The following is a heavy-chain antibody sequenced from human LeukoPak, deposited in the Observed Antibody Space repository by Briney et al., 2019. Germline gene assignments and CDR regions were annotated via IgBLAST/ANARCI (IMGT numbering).Heavy chain of an antibody. CDR3: AKDDYYDSSGYLPH. V-gene: IGHV3-21*04. J-gene: IGHJ4*02. D-gene: IGHD3-22*01. CDR2: ISSSSSYI. CDR1: GFTFSSYS. Sequence: PGGSLRLSCAASGFTFSSYSMNWVRQAPGKGLEWVSSISSSSSYIYYADSVKGRFTISRDNSKNTLYLQMNSLRAEDTAVYYCAKDDYYDSSGYLPHWGQGTLVTVSS.